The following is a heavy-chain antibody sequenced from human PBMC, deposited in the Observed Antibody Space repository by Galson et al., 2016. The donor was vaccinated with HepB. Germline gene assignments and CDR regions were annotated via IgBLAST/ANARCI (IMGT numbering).Heavy chain of an antibody. CDR1: PYSFTSYW. D-gene: IGHD2-15*01. CDR2: IYPGDSDT. V-gene: IGHV5-51*01. J-gene: IGHJ3*01. CDR3: ARPGIECSGGTCHRVGSFDV. Sequence: QSGAEVKKPGESLKISCKGSPYSFTSYWVGWVRQMPGKGLEWMGIIYPGDSDTTYSQAFQGQVTISADKSISTAYLQWSSLKASDTAMYYCARPGIECSGGTCHRVGSFDVWGQGTRVTVSS.